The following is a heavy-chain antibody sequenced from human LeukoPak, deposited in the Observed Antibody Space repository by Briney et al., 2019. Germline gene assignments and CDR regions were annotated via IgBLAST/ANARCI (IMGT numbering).Heavy chain of an antibody. Sequence: GGSLRLSCAASGFTFDDYAMHWVRQPPGKGLEWVSSISWKSYNIDYADFVKGRFTISTDNAKNSLYLQMNSLRADDTAVYYCAKGGLVHRFDPWGQGTLVTVSS. CDR3: AKGGLVHRFDP. CDR2: ISWKSYNI. J-gene: IGHJ5*02. CDR1: GFTFDDYA. V-gene: IGHV3-9*01.